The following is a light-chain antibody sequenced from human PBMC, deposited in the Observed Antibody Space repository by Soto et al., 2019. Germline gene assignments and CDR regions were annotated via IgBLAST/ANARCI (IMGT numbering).Light chain of an antibody. CDR3: CSFAGNYILV. CDR2: DVS. Sequence: SALTQPRSVSGSPGQSVSISCTGTTSDVGGYDYVSWFQQHPGKAPKVMIYDVSKRPSGVPDRFSGFKSGNTASLTISGLQAEDEADYYCCSFAGNYILVFGGGTKVTVL. CDR1: TSDVGGYDY. J-gene: IGLJ2*01. V-gene: IGLV2-11*01.